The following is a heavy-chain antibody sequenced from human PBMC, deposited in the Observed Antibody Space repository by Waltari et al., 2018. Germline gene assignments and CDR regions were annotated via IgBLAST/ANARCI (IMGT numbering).Heavy chain of an antibody. Sequence: VQLVESGVGLVQPGGSLRLVCAASGFTFNNFSMTWVRQAPGKGLGWVSTISGSGSSTYYADSVKGRLTISRDNSKNTLHLQMNTLRAEDTAVYYCAKEMTTVTSGTDYWGQGTLVTVSS. CDR1: GFTFNNFS. V-gene: IGHV3-23*04. D-gene: IGHD4-17*01. J-gene: IGHJ4*02. CDR3: AKEMTTVTSGTDY. CDR2: ISGSGSST.